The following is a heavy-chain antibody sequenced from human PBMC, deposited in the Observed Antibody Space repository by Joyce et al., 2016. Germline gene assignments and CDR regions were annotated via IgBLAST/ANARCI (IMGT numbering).Heavy chain of an antibody. V-gene: IGHV3-48*04. D-gene: IGHD5-24*01. CDR1: GFTFSSYS. CDR3: ANRDGYNSQFGY. CDR2: ISSSSNTI. J-gene: IGHJ4*02. Sequence: EVQLVESGGGLVQPGGSRRLSCVVSGFTFSSYSMNWVRQAPGKGLEWVSYISSSSNTIDYADSVKGRFTISRDNAKNSLYLQMNSLRAEDTAVYYCANRDGYNSQFGYWGQGTLVTVSS.